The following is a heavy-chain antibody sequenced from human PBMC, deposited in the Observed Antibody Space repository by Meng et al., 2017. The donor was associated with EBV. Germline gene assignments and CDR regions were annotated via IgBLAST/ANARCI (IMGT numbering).Heavy chain of an antibody. Sequence: EVQVVVFGGGLVQPGGSLKLSCAASGFTFSGSAMHWVRQASGKGLEWVSRIRSKANSYATAYAASVKGRFTISRDDSKNTAYLQMNSLKTEDTAVYYCTRLDGSYIYYWGQGTLVTASS. D-gene: IGHD1-26*01. V-gene: IGHV3-73*02. J-gene: IGHJ4*02. CDR1: GFTFSGSA. CDR2: IRSKANSYAT. CDR3: TRLDGSYIYY.